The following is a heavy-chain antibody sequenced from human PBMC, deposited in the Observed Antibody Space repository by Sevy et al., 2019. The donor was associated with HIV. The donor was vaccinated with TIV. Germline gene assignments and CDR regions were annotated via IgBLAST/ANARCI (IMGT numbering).Heavy chain of an antibody. CDR2: ISYDGSNK. CDR3: ARVLGYCSSTSCSYYGMDV. CDR1: GFTFSSYA. J-gene: IGHJ6*02. V-gene: IGHV3-30-3*01. D-gene: IGHD2-2*01. Sequence: GGSLRLSCAASGFTFSSYAMHWVRQAPGKGLEWVAVISYDGSNKYYADSVKGRFTISIDNSKNTLYLQMNSPRAEETAVYYGARVLGYCSSTSCSYYGMDVWGQGTTVTVSS.